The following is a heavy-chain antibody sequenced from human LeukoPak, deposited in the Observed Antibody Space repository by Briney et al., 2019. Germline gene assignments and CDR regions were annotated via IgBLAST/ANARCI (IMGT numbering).Heavy chain of an antibody. CDR2: INHSGST. J-gene: IGHJ4*02. Sequence: PSETLSLTCAVYGGSFSGYYWSWIRQPPGKGLEWIGEINHSGSTNYSPSLKSRASISVDTSKSQFSLKLSSVTAADTAVYYCARVFGSSLPYYFDYWGQGTLVTVSS. D-gene: IGHD6-13*01. CDR3: ARVFGSSLPYYFDY. V-gene: IGHV4-34*01. CDR1: GGSFSGYY.